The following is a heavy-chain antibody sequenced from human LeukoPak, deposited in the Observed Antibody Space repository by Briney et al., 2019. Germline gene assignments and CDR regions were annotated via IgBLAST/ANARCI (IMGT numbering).Heavy chain of an antibody. CDR3: ARAHPGYSSSLGWFDP. CDR2: IYSGGST. V-gene: IGHV3-53*01. CDR1: GFTVSSNY. D-gene: IGHD6-13*01. Sequence: PGGSLRLSCAASGFTVSSNYMSWVRQAPGKGLDWVSVIYSGGSTYYADSVKGRFTISRDNSKNTLYLQMNSLRAEDTAVYYCARAHPGYSSSLGWFDPWGQGTLVTVSS. J-gene: IGHJ5*02.